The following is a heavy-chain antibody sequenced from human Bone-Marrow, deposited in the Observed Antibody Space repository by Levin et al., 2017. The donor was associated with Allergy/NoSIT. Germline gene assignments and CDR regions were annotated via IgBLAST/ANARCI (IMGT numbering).Heavy chain of an antibody. CDR2: INPSGGSP. CDR1: GYTFTNYF. V-gene: IGHV1-46*03. CDR3: TRSDIPFDY. Sequence: PGESLKISCRASGYTFTNYFIHWVRQAPGQGLQWMGMINPSGGSPTYTKNLQGRLTMTWDTSTRTVYMELSSLKSEDTAMYYCTRSDIPFDYWGQGTLVTVSS. J-gene: IGHJ4*02. D-gene: IGHD2-2*02.